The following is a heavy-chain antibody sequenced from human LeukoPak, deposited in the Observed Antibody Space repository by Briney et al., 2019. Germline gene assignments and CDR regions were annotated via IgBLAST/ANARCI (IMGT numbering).Heavy chain of an antibody. CDR2: IRSKAYRGTT. Sequence: GGSLRLSCTASGFTFGDHAMSWVRQAPGKGLEWVGFIRSKAYRGTTEYAASVKGRFTISRDDSKSVAYMQMNSLKTEDTAFYYCTRGPIQIWLYYGMDVWGQGTTVIVSS. J-gene: IGHJ6*02. V-gene: IGHV3-49*04. CDR3: TRGPIQIWLYYGMDV. D-gene: IGHD5-18*01. CDR1: GFTFGDHA.